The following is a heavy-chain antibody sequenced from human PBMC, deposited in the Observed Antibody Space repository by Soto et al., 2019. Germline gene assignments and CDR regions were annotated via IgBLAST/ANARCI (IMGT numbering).Heavy chain of an antibody. Sequence: GGSLRLSCAASGFTFSNYAMSWVRQAPGKGLEWVSSISVSGGSTYYADSVKGRFTTSRDNAKNTLYLQMNSLGVDDTGFYYCARDQTQRGPTTFDYWGQGTLVTVSS. CDR2: ISVSGGST. J-gene: IGHJ4*02. V-gene: IGHV3-23*01. CDR1: GFTFSNYA. CDR3: ARDQTQRGPTTFDY. D-gene: IGHD1-1*01.